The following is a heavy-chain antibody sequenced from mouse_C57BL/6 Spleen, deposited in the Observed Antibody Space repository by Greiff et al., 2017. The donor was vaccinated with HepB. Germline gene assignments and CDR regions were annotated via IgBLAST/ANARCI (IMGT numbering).Heavy chain of an antibody. V-gene: IGHV14-4*01. CDR2: IDPENGDT. D-gene: IGHD1-1*01. Sequence: EVKLMESGAELVRPGASVKLSCTASGFNIKDDYMHWVKQRPEQGLEWIGWIDPENGDTEYASKFQGKATITADTSSNTAYLQLSSLTSEDTAVYYCTTRTTVVAHWYFDVWGTGTTVTVSS. CDR1: GFNIKDDY. J-gene: IGHJ1*03. CDR3: TTRTTVVAHWYFDV.